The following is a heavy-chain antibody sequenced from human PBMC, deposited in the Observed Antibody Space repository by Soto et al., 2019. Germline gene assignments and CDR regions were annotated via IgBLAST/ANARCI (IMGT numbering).Heavy chain of an antibody. V-gene: IGHV3-23*01. J-gene: IGHJ4*02. D-gene: IGHD5-18*01. CDR2: IIGSGGTT. Sequence: GGSLRLSCAASGFTFSNHAMNWVRQAPGKGLEWVSSIIGSGGTTYYADSVKGRFTISRDNSKNTLYLQMNSLRAEDTAVYYCAKSFMGFSYGKIDYWGQGTLVTVSS. CDR3: AKSFMGFSYGKIDY. CDR1: GFTFSNHA.